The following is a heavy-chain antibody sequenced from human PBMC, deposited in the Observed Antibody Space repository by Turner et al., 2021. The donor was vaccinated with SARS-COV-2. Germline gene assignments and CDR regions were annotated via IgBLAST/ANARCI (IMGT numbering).Heavy chain of an antibody. J-gene: IGHJ5*02. CDR3: VLEPEADTHNGFDL. Sequence: EVHLVASGRGLVKLEESLRLPRAPCGFTFSRYTMNWVRQAAGKGLEWISSSRRSSSYIYYAGSVTGRFTISRDNAKNSLYLQMTTLRAEYSSVNYCVLEPEADTHNGFDLWGQGTPVTVSS. CDR1: GFTFSRYT. V-gene: IGHV3-21*01. D-gene: IGHD6-19*01. CDR2: SRRSSSYI.